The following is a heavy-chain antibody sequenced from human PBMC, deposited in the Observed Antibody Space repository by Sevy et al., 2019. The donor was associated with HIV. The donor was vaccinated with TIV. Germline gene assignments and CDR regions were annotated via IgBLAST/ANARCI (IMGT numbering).Heavy chain of an antibody. Sequence: ASVKVSCKASGYTFTGYYMHWVRQAPGQGLEWMGWINPNSGGTNYAQKFQGWVTMTRDTSISTAYMELSRLRSDDTAVYYCARDGYYYDSSGYYYGRVWGAFDIWGQRTMVTVSS. CDR3: ARDGYYYDSSGYYYGRVWGAFDI. CDR1: GYTFTGYY. CDR2: INPNSGGT. V-gene: IGHV1-2*04. J-gene: IGHJ3*02. D-gene: IGHD3-22*01.